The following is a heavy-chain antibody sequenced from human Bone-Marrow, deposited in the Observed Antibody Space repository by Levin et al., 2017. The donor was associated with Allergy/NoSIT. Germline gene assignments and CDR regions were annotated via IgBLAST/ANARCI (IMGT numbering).Heavy chain of an antibody. Sequence: LGESLKISCAASGFTFSSFAMTWVRQSPGKGLEWVSSISGSGDRTYYADPVKGRFTISRDESKNTLFLQMSRLTTEDTAGYYCAKELQGWMADYFDYWGQGALVTVSS. V-gene: IGHV3-23*01. CDR2: ISGSGDRT. J-gene: IGHJ4*02. D-gene: IGHD4-11*01. CDR1: GFTFSSFA. CDR3: AKELQGWMADYFDY.